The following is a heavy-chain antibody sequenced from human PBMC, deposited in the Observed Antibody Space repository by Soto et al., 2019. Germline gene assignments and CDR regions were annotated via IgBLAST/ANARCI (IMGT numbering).Heavy chain of an antibody. V-gene: IGHV4-4*02. J-gene: IGHJ5*02. CDR2: IYHDGST. Sequence: SETLSLTCTVSGDSISSTRWWSWVRQSPGKGLECIGDIYHDGSTNYNPSLKSRVTISLDTSTNQFSLKLSSVTAADTAVYYCAKVGPYDSGSYMFRYNWFGPWGPGTLVTVSS. CDR1: GDSISSTRW. D-gene: IGHD3-10*01. CDR3: AKVGPYDSGSYMFRYNWFGP.